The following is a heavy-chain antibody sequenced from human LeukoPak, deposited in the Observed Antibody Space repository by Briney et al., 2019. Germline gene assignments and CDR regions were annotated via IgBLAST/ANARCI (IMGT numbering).Heavy chain of an antibody. CDR3: ARDVHLLWFGELSMFDY. J-gene: IGHJ4*02. D-gene: IGHD3-10*01. Sequence: PGGSLRLSCAASGFTFSSYSMNWVRQAPGKGLEWVSSISSSSSYIYYADSVKGRFTISRDNAKNSLYLQMNSLRAKDTAVYYCARDVHLLWFGELSMFDYWGQGTLVTVSS. CDR2: ISSSSSYI. CDR1: GFTFSSYS. V-gene: IGHV3-21*01.